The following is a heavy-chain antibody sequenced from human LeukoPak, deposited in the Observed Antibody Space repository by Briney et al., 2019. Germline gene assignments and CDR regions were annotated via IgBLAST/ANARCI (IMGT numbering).Heavy chain of an antibody. Sequence: ASVKVSCKASGYTFTSYGISWVRQAPGQGLEWMGWISAYNGNTNYAQKLQGRVTMTTDTSTSTAYMELRSLRSDDTAVYYCARDVFPGYYDSSGYPDYWGQGTLVTVSS. CDR1: GYTFTSYG. CDR2: ISAYNGNT. V-gene: IGHV1-18*01. J-gene: IGHJ4*02. CDR3: ARDVFPGYYDSSGYPDY. D-gene: IGHD3-22*01.